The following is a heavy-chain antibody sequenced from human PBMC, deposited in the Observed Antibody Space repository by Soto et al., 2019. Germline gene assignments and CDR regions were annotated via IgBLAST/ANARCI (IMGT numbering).Heavy chain of an antibody. CDR1: GDSISSSY. CDR3: VRVPDY. Sequence: SETLSLTCTVSGDSISSSYWNWIRQAPGKGLEWIGYIYYSGSTYYNPSLESRVTISIDRSKNQFSLKLSSVTAADTAVYYCVRVPDYWGQGILVTVSS. CDR2: IYYSGST. J-gene: IGHJ4*02. D-gene: IGHD2-2*01. V-gene: IGHV4-59*12.